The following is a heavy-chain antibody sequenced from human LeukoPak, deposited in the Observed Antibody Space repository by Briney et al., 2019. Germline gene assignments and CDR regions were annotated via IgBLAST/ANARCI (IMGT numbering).Heavy chain of an antibody. D-gene: IGHD3-10*01. CDR1: GFTVSSNY. J-gene: IGHJ3*02. CDR3: AKDRSITMVRGVLDAFDI. V-gene: IGHV3-53*01. Sequence: GGSLRLSCAASGFTVSSNYMSCVRQAPGKGLEWVSVIYSGGNTHYADSVKGRFTISRDNSKNTLYLQMNSLRAEDTAVYYCAKDRSITMVRGVLDAFDIWGQGTMVTVSS. CDR2: IYSGGNT.